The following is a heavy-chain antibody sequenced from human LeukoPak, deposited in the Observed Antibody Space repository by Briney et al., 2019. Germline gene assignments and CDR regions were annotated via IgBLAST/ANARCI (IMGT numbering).Heavy chain of an antibody. Sequence: PGGSLRLSCAASGFTFSNAWMSWVRKAPGKGLEWVGRIKSKTDGGTTDYAAPVKGRFTISRDDSKNTLYLQMNSLKTEDTAVYYCTTVSIAVAGYFDYWGQGTLVTVSS. V-gene: IGHV3-15*01. J-gene: IGHJ4*02. CDR1: GFTFSNAW. CDR2: IKSKTDGGTT. CDR3: TTVSIAVAGYFDY. D-gene: IGHD6-19*01.